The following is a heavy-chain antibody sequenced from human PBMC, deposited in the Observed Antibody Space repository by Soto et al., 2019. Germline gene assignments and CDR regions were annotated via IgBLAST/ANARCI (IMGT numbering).Heavy chain of an antibody. Sequence: GGSPRLSCAASGFTFSSYAMHWVRQAPGKGLEWVAVISYDGSNKYYADSVKGRFTISRDNSKNTLYLQMNSLRAEDTAVYYCARDSNFDYWGQGTLVTVSS. D-gene: IGHD2-2*01. V-gene: IGHV3-30-3*01. J-gene: IGHJ4*02. CDR2: ISYDGSNK. CDR3: ARDSNFDY. CDR1: GFTFSSYA.